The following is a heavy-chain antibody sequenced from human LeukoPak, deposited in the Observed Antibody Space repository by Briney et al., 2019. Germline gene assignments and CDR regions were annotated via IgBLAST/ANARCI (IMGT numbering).Heavy chain of an antibody. Sequence: PGGSLRLSCAASGFTVSSNYMSWVRQAPGKGLEWVSVIYSGGSTYYADSVKGRFTISRDNAKNSLYLQMNSLRAEDTAVYYCARPPTRYCGGDCYSNFDYWGQGTLVTVSS. CDR2: IYSGGST. V-gene: IGHV3-53*01. D-gene: IGHD2-21*02. J-gene: IGHJ4*02. CDR3: ARPPTRYCGGDCYSNFDY. CDR1: GFTVSSNY.